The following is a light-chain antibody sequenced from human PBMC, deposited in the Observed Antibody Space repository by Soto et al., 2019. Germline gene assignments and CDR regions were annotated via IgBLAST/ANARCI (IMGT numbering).Light chain of an antibody. CDR3: QSYDSSLSEVV. J-gene: IGLJ3*02. CDR2: GDN. Sequence: QSELTQPPSVSGAPGQRVTLSCTGSSSNIGAGYDVHWYQQLPGTAPKLLIYGDNNRPSGVPDRLSASKSGTSASLAITGLQPEDEADYYCQSYDSSLSEVVFGGGTKLTVL. V-gene: IGLV1-40*01. CDR1: SSNIGAGYD.